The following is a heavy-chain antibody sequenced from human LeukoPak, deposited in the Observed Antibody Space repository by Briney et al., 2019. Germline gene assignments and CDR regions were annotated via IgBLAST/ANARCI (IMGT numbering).Heavy chain of an antibody. D-gene: IGHD3-3*01. CDR1: GGSVSSGSYY. CDR3: ARVASGYDVFDI. CDR2: IYYSGSS. Sequence: PETLSLTCTGSGGSVSSGSYYWSWIRQPPGKGLEWIGYIYYSGSSNYNPSLKSRVTISVDTSKKQFSLKLSSVTAADTAVFYCARVASGYDVFDIWGEGTMVTASA. J-gene: IGHJ3*02. V-gene: IGHV4-61*01.